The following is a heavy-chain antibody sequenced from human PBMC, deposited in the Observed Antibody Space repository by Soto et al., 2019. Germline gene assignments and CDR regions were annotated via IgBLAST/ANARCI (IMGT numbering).Heavy chain of an antibody. D-gene: IGHD6-13*01. CDR1: GFTFSDYY. J-gene: IGHJ4*02. Sequence: QVQLVESGGGLVKPGGSLRLSCAVSGFTFSDYYMTWIRQAPGKGLEWVSYISSSTSHTNYADSVKGRFTISRDNAKNSLLVQMNSLRAEDTAVYYCARGRGAAADYFDFWGQGTLVTVSS. CDR3: ARGRGAAADYFDF. CDR2: ISSSTSHT. V-gene: IGHV3-11*05.